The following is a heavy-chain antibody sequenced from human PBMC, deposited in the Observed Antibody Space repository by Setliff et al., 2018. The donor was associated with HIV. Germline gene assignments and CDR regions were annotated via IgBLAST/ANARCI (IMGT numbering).Heavy chain of an antibody. V-gene: IGHV4-34*01. CDR1: GGSFSGYY. D-gene: IGHD5-12*01. CDR3: ARQPLYNDYDWRSYYFDY. Sequence: PSETLSLTCAVYGGSFSGYYWGWIRQPPGKGLEWIANVYYSGSAYYNPSLKSRVTISVDTSKNQFSLTLSSVTAADTAVYYCARQPLYNDYDWRSYYFDYWGQGSLVTVSS. CDR2: VYYSGSA. J-gene: IGHJ4*02.